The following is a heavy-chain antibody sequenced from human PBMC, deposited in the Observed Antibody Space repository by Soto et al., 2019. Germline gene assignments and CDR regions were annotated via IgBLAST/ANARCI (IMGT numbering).Heavy chain of an antibody. J-gene: IGHJ5*02. CDR2: LNYGGTT. Sequence: PSETLSLTCSVSGASMTSSIYYCAWIRQSPGKGLEWIGSLNYGGTTYHSPSLEGRVTMSVDTSKKQFSLNVISVTAADTAIYYCARQSYFDGAGYYLGWFYPSGQGTPVTVSS. V-gene: IGHV4-39*01. CDR3: ARQSYFDGAGYYLGWFYP. D-gene: IGHD3-22*01. CDR1: GASMTSSIYY.